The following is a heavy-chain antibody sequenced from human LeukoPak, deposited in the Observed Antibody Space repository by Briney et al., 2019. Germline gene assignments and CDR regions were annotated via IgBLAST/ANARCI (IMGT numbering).Heavy chain of an antibody. CDR1: GYTFTSYY. CDR3: ARGPFSSDWYFNF. J-gene: IGHJ4*02. Sequence: ASVKVSCKASGYTFTSYYMHWVRQAPGQGLEWMGIFNPRDGRTNYAQKFQGRVTMTRDTSTSTVYMELSSLTSQDTAVYYCARGPFSSDWYFNFWGQGTLVTVSS. V-gene: IGHV1-46*01. CDR2: FNPRDGRT. D-gene: IGHD6-19*01.